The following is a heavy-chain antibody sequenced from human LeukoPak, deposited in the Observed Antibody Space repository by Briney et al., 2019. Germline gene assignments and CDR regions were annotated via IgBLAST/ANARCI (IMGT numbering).Heavy chain of an antibody. D-gene: IGHD7-27*01. CDR2: IKQDGSEK. J-gene: IGHJ4*02. CDR3: ARDNWGFIIDY. Sequence: GSLRLSFAASGFTFSSYWMSWVRQAPGKGLEWVANIKQDGSEKYYVDSMKGRFTISRDNAKNSLYLQMNSLRDEDTAVYYCARDNWGFIIDYWGQRTLVTVSS. CDR1: GFTFSSYW. V-gene: IGHV3-7*01.